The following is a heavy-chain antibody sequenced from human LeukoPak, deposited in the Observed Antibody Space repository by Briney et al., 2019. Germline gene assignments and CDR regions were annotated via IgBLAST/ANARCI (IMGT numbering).Heavy chain of an antibody. CDR1: GFTFSSYA. Sequence: GGSLRLSRAASGFTFSSYAMSWVRQAPGKGLEWVSAISGSGGSTYYADSVKGRFTISRDNSKNTLYLQMNSLRAEGTTVYYCAKDISSSWLNWFDPWGQGTLATVSS. J-gene: IGHJ5*02. CDR3: AKDISSSWLNWFDP. CDR2: ISGSGGST. D-gene: IGHD6-13*01. V-gene: IGHV3-23*01.